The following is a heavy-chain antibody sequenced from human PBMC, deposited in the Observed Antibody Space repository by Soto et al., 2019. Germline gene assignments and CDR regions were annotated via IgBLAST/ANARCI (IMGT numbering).Heavy chain of an antibody. CDR2: IIPIFGTA. CDR1: GGTFSSYA. J-gene: IGHJ6*02. V-gene: IGHV1-69*13. Sequence: ASVKVSCKASGGTFSSYAISWVRQAPGQGLEWMGGIIPIFGTANYAQKFQGRVTITADESTSTAYMELSSLRSEDTAVYYCARGRTYGGNYKNGMDVWGQGTTVTVSS. CDR3: ARGRTYGGNYKNGMDV. D-gene: IGHD4-17*01.